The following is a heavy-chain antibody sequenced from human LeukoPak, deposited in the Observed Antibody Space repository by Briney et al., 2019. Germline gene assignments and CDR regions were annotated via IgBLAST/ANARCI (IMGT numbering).Heavy chain of an antibody. J-gene: IGHJ4*02. V-gene: IGHV3-23*01. D-gene: IGHD1-26*01. CDR3: AKVGRSPLIDY. CDR1: GCTFSSYA. Sequence: GWSLRLSFASSGCTFSSYAMSGVRQPPWKGLEWVSAISCSGGSTYYADSVKGRLTISRDNSNNTLYLQMNSLRAEDTAVYYCAKVGRSPLIDYWGQGTLVTVSS. CDR2: ISCSGGST.